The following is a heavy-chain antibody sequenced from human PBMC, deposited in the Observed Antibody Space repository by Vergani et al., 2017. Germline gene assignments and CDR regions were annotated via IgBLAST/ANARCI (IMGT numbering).Heavy chain of an antibody. CDR1: GFTFSSYS. D-gene: IGHD2-15*01. V-gene: IGHV3-30*18. J-gene: IGHJ4*02. CDR3: AKDWGTYCSGGSCYSFDS. CDR2: ISYDGSSQ. Sequence: QVRLVESGGGVVQTGGSLRLSCEASGFTFSSYSMHWVRQAPGKGLKWLSFISYDGSSQYSSESVKGRVTISRDNSKNTLYLQLSSLRPEDTAIYFCAKDWGTYCSGGSCYSFDSWGQGTKVTVSP.